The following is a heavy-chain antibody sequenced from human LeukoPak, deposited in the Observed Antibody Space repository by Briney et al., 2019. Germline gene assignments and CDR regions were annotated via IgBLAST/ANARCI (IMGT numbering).Heavy chain of an antibody. Sequence: GGSLRLSCAASGFTFSSYAMSWVRQAPGKGLEWVSAISGSGGSTYYADSVKGRFTISRDNSENTLYLQMNSLRAEDTAVYYCARSTRSIMVGFAYWGQGTLVTAPS. CDR2: ISGSGGST. J-gene: IGHJ4*02. CDR1: GFTFSSYA. CDR3: ARSTRSIMVGFAY. V-gene: IGHV3-23*01. D-gene: IGHD3-10*01.